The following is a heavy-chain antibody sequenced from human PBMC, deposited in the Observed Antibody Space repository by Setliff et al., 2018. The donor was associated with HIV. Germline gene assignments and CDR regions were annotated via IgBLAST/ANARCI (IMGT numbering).Heavy chain of an antibody. V-gene: IGHV4-39*07. CDR1: GASISSSTDY. Sequence: SETLSLTCTVSGASISSSTDYWGWIRQSPGKGLEWTGSRYYSGSTYQNPSLKSRVTIPVDTSKNQFSLNLNSVTATDTAIYYCATERWLYQNFDSWGQGTQVTVSS. J-gene: IGHJ4*02. CDR2: RYYSGST. D-gene: IGHD3-16*01. CDR3: ATERWLYQNFDS.